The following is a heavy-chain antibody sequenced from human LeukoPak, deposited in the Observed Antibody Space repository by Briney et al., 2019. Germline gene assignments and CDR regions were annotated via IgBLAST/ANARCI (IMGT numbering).Heavy chain of an antibody. CDR1: GGSISSYY. CDR3: ARALFRGRFDP. D-gene: IGHD1-26*01. J-gene: IGHJ5*02. V-gene: IGHV4-59*12. CDR2: IYYSGST. Sequence: PSETLSLTCTVSGGSISSYYWSWIRQPPGKGLEWIGYIYYSGSTNYKSSLKSRVTISVDTSKNQFSLKLSSVTAADTAVYYCARALFRGRFDPWGQGTLVTVSS.